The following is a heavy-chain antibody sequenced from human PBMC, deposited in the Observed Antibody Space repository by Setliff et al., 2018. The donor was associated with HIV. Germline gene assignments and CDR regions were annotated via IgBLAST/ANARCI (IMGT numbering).Heavy chain of an antibody. D-gene: IGHD3-10*01. Sequence: SETLSLTCTVSGGSISSGSYYWSWIRQPAGKGLEWIGYVLHTGTTYYNPSLKSRLTLSVDTSKNQFSLKMSSVTAADTAVYYCARDRYAGEIDYWGQGTLVTVSS. CDR1: GGSISSGSYY. CDR2: VLHTGTT. J-gene: IGHJ4*02. CDR3: ARDRYAGEIDY. V-gene: IGHV4-31*03.